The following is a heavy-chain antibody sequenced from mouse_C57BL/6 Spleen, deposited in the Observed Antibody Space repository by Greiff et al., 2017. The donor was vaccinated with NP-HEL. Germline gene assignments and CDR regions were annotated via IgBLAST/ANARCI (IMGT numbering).Heavy chain of an antibody. V-gene: IGHV1-15*01. CDR3: TRWTAQDFDY. D-gene: IGHD3-2*02. J-gene: IGHJ2*01. CDR2: IDPETGGT. CDR1: GYTFTDYE. Sequence: QVQLQQSGAELVRPGASVTLSCKASGYTFTDYEMHWVKQTPVHGLEWIGAIDPETGGTAYNQKFKGQAILTADKSSSTAYMELRSLTTEDSAVYYCTRWTAQDFDYWGQGTTLTVSS.